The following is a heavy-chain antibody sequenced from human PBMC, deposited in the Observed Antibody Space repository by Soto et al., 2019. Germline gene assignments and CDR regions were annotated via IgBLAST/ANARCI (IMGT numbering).Heavy chain of an antibody. J-gene: IGHJ4*02. CDR2: ISGSGGST. CDR1: GFTFSSYA. D-gene: IGHD3-22*01. Sequence: GGSLRLSCAASGFTFSSYAMSWVRQAPGKGLEWVSAISGSGGSTYYADSVKGRFTISRDNSKNTLYLQMNSLRAEDTAVYYCAKDRHYDSSGYYVFDYWGQGTLVTVSS. V-gene: IGHV3-23*01. CDR3: AKDRHYDSSGYYVFDY.